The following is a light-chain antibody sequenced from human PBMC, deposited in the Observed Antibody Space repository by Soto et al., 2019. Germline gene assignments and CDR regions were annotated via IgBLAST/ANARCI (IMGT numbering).Light chain of an antibody. CDR3: QQYGSSPLT. J-gene: IGKJ4*02. CDR2: GAS. V-gene: IGKV3-20*01. CDR1: QSISSTY. Sequence: EIVLTPSPASLSVSPGERATLSSRARQSISSTYLAWYQQKRGQAPRLLIYGASSRATGIPDRFSGSGSGTDFTLTISRLQPEDFAVYYCQQYGSSPLTSGGGTKVDI.